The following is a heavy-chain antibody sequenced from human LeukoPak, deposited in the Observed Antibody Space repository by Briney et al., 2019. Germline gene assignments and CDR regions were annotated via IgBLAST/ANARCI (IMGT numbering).Heavy chain of an antibody. Sequence: GGSLRLSCAASGFTFSTYAMHWVRQAPGQGLEWVALIWFDGSNKYYADSVKGRFTISRDNSKNMLYLQMNSLRPEDTAIYYCARGLEYNSDYGDFWGQGTLVTVSS. CDR3: ARGLEYNSDYGDF. CDR1: GFTFSTYA. CDR2: IWFDGSNK. V-gene: IGHV3-33*01. J-gene: IGHJ4*02. D-gene: IGHD3-16*01.